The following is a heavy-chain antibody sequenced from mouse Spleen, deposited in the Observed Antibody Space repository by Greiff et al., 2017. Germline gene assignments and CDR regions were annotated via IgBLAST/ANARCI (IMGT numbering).Heavy chain of an antibody. CDR1: GYSITSDYA. Sequence: EVKLMESGPGLVKPSQSLSLTCTVTGYSITSDYAWNWIRQPPGNKLEWMGYISYSGSTSYNPSLKSRISITRDTSKNQFFLQLNSVTTEDTATYYCARSGYDYAWFAYWGQGTLVTVSA. J-gene: IGHJ3*01. CDR2: ISYSGST. CDR3: ARSGYDYAWFAY. V-gene: IGHV3-2*02. D-gene: IGHD2-4*01.